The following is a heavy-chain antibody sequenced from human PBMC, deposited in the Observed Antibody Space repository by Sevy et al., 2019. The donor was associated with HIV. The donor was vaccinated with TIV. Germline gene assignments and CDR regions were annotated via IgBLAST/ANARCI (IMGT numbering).Heavy chain of an antibody. CDR3: AKGFCSGATCPRDYYYYGMDV. CDR1: EFTFSSYA. Sequence: GGSLRLSCSASEFTFSSYAMSWVRQAPGKGLEWVSSISGSGRFTYYADFVEGRFVISGDNSKNTLSVQMNSLRAEDTAVYYCAKGFCSGATCPRDYYYYGMDVWGQGTTVTVSS. J-gene: IGHJ6*02. V-gene: IGHV3-23*01. D-gene: IGHD2-15*01. CDR2: ISGSGRFT.